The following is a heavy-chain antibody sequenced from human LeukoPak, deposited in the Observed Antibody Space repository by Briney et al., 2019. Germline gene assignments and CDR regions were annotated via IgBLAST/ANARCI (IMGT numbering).Heavy chain of an antibody. Sequence: GESLKISCEASGYTFSNYWIGWVRQVPGQGLEWVAFVYPGDSDTRYSPSFQGQVTISADKSISTAYLQWSSLKASDTAMYYCARLPMVREPFDYWGQGTLVTVSS. CDR1: GYTFSNYW. CDR3: ARLPMVREPFDY. CDR2: VYPGDSDT. J-gene: IGHJ4*02. D-gene: IGHD3-10*01. V-gene: IGHV5-51*01.